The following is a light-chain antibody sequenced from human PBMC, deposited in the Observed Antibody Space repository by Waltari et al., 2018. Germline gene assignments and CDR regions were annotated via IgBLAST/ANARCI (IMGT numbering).Light chain of an antibody. J-gene: IGKJ2*01. CDR2: DAS. Sequence: EIVLTQSPATLSLSPGERATLSCRASQTVRSYLAWYQQKPGQAPRLLIFDASSRAPGIPAKFSGSGSGTDFTLTVSNLEPEDFAVYYCQQRSNWLYTFGQGTRVEIK. V-gene: IGKV3-11*01. CDR1: QTVRSY. CDR3: QQRSNWLYT.